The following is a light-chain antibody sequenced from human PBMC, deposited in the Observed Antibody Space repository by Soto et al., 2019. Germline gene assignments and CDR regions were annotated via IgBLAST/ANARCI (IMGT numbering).Light chain of an antibody. V-gene: IGLV2-14*01. J-gene: IGLJ3*02. CDR2: EVS. CDR1: SSDVGGYNY. Sequence: QSVLTQPPSVSGSPGQSITISCTGTSSDVGGYNYVSWYQQHPGKAPKLMIYEVSNRPSGVSNRFSGSKSGNTASLTISGRQAEDEAAYYCSSYTGGSTHGVFGGGTKLTVL. CDR3: SSYTGGSTHGV.